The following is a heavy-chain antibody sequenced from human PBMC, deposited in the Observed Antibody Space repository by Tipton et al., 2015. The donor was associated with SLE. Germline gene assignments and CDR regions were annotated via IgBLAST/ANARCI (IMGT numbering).Heavy chain of an antibody. CDR2: IYYSGST. D-gene: IGHD7-27*01. CDR1: GGSISSYY. Sequence: TLSLTCTVSGGSISSYYWSWIRQPPGKGLEWIGYIYYSGSTNYNPSLKSRVTISVDTSKNQFSLNLSSVTAAATAVYYCARETTGDTYYYYGMDVWGQGTTVPASS. J-gene: IGHJ6*02. V-gene: IGHV4-59*01. CDR3: ARETTGDTYYYYGMDV.